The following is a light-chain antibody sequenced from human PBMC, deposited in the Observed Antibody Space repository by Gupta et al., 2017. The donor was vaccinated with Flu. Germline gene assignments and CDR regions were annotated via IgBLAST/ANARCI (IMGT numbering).Light chain of an antibody. CDR3: QKYNSAPPA. V-gene: IGKV1-27*01. CDR1: QDISSY. J-gene: IGKJ4*01. CDR2: AAS. Sequence: GDRVTITCRASQDISSYLAWYQLKSGKVPRLLIYAASSLQSGVPSRFSASGSGTTFTLTITNLQPDDFATYYCQKYNSAPPAFGGGTKVDIK.